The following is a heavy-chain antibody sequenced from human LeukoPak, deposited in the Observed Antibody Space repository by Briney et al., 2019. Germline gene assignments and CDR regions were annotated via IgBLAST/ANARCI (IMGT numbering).Heavy chain of an antibody. CDR3: ARDPSTVTTDY. Sequence: GGSLRLSCAASGFTVSSNYMSWVRQAPGKGLEWVSVIYSGGSTYYADSVKGRFTISRDNSKNTLYLQMNSLRAEDTAVYYCARDPSTVTTDYWGQGTLVTVSS. CDR1: GFTVSSNY. V-gene: IGHV3-53*01. J-gene: IGHJ4*02. D-gene: IGHD4-11*01. CDR2: IYSGGST.